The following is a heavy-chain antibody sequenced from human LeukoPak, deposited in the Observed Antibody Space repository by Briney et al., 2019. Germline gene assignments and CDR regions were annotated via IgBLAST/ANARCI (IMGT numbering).Heavy chain of an antibody. CDR3: AKGTRVDTAMVLTFDY. D-gene: IGHD5-18*01. Sequence: SETLSLTCTVSGGSISSYYWSWIRQPPGKGLEWIGYIYYSGSTNYNPSLKSRVTISVDTSKNQFSLKLSSVTAAHTAVYYCAKGTRVDTAMVLTFDYWGQGTLVTVSS. CDR2: IYYSGST. CDR1: GGSISSYY. V-gene: IGHV4-59*01. J-gene: IGHJ4*02.